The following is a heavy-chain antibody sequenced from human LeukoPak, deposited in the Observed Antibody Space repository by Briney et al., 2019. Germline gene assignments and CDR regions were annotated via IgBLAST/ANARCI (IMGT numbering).Heavy chain of an antibody. CDR3: SREYFDWSRNYYYGMDV. D-gene: IGHD3-9*01. CDR1: GFTFSTYG. J-gene: IGHJ6*02. Sequence: GGSLRLSCAASGFTFSTYGMRWVRQAPGKGLEFVALIWYDGSNKYYADSVKGRFTISRDNSKNTLYLQMNSLRAEDTAVYYCSREYFDWSRNYYYGMDVWGQGTTVTVSS. V-gene: IGHV3-33*08. CDR2: IWYDGSNK.